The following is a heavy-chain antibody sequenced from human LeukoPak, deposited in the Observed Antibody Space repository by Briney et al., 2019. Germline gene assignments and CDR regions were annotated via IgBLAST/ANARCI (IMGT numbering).Heavy chain of an antibody. V-gene: IGHV6-1*01. Sequence: SQALSLTCALSGDSVSSNSASWHWLRQSPSRGLEWLGRTYYRAKWYNEYAGSVRGRITINAETSKNQFSLHLYSVTPDDTAVHYCARDAGWGFLHAFATWGKGTRVT. D-gene: IGHD2-21*01. J-gene: IGHJ6*03. CDR3: ARDAGWGFLHAFAT. CDR1: GDSVSSNSAS. CDR2: TYYRAKWYN.